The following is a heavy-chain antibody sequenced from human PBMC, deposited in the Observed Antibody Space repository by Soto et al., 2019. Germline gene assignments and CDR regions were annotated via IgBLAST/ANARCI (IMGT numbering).Heavy chain of an antibody. V-gene: IGHV3-66*01. CDR2: IYSGGST. CDR1: GFTVSSNY. J-gene: IGHJ6*03. Sequence: GGSLRLSCAASGFTVSSNYMSWVRQAPGKGLEWVSVIYSGGSTYYADSVKGRFTISRDNSKNTLYLQMNSLRAEDTAVYYCARDAGVYYAPDYYMDVWGKGTTVTVSS. CDR3: ARDAGVYYAPDYYMDV. D-gene: IGHD3-10*01.